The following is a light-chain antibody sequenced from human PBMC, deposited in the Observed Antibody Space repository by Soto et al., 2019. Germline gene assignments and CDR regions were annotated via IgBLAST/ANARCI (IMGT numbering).Light chain of an antibody. Sequence: IVLTQSPGTLSLSPGEGATLSCRAIQTVGKNYLAWYQQKSGPAPRLLIHGASNRAAGIPARFSGSGSGTDFTLTISSLEPEDFAVYYCQQRSDWPPITFGQGTRLEIK. CDR1: QTVGKNY. CDR2: GAS. J-gene: IGKJ5*01. CDR3: QQRSDWPPIT. V-gene: IGKV3-11*01.